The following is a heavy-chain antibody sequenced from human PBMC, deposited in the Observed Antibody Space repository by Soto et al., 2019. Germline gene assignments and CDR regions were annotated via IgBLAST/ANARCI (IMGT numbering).Heavy chain of an antibody. V-gene: IGHV3-21*06. Sequence: LRLSCVVSGVSFSDYSINWVRQAPGKGLEWVSLITGNSEYKYYAGSVKGRFTVSRDNAKNSLYLQMNSLTVEDTAVYYCARSGELLQTFDSWGQGTLVTVSS. D-gene: IGHD1-26*01. CDR1: GVSFSDYS. CDR2: ITGNSEYK. J-gene: IGHJ4*02. CDR3: ARSGELLQTFDS.